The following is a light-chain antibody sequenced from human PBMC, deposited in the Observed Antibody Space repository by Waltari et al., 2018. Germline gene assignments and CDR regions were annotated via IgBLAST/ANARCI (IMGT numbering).Light chain of an antibody. CDR2: DTS. V-gene: IGKV1-33*01. Sequence: DIQVTQSPSSLSASVGDRVTITYQASQDISNYLNWYQQKPGKAPKLLIYDTSLLQTGVPSRFSGSGGVTDFTFTISSLQPEDIATYYCQQYENIPVTFGQGTRLEIK. J-gene: IGKJ5*01. CDR1: QDISNY. CDR3: QQYENIPVT.